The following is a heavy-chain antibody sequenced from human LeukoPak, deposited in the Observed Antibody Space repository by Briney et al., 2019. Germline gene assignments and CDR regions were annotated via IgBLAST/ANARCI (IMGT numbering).Heavy chain of an antibody. D-gene: IGHD4-23*01. J-gene: IGHJ3*02. CDR1: AFTLSTYW. CDR2: IKRDGSSK. CDR3: ARDKYGGNSNAFDI. Sequence: GGSLRLSCAASAFTLSTYWMHWVRQAPKKGLVWVSRIKRDGSSKDYADSVKGRFTISRDNAKNTLYLQMNSLRAEDTAMYYCARDKYGGNSNAFDIWGQGTMVTVSS. V-gene: IGHV3-74*01.